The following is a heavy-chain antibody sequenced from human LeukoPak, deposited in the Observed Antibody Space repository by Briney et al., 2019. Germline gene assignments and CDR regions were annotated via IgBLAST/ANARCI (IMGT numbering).Heavy chain of an antibody. D-gene: IGHD3-9*01. CDR1: GYSFTSYW. V-gene: IGHV5-51*01. J-gene: IGHJ4*02. Sequence: GESLKISCKGSGYSFTSYWIGWVRQMPGKGLEWMGLIYPGDSDTRYSPSFQGQVTISADKSISTAYLQWSSLKASDTAMYYCARRRILTGYYYYFDYWGQGTLVTVSS. CDR3: ARRRILTGYYYYFDY. CDR2: IYPGDSDT.